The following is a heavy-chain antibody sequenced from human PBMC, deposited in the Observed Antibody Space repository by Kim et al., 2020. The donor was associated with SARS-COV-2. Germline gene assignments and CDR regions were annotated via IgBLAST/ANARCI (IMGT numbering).Heavy chain of an antibody. CDR2: ISSSGGMT. CDR3: AKKRALPGSPDYGVDV. Sequence: GGSLRLSCAASGFIFSSFDMRWVRQAPGKGLEWVSVISSSGGMTKYVDSAKGRFTISRDNSKNMLYLQMDSLRAEDTAIYYCAKKRALPGSPDYGVDVWGQGTTVIVSS. V-gene: IGHV3-23*01. CDR1: GFIFSSFD. J-gene: IGHJ6*02. D-gene: IGHD6-19*01.